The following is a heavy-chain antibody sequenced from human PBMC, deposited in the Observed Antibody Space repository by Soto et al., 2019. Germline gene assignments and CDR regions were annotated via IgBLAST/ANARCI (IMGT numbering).Heavy chain of an antibody. CDR2: ISGNGASP. J-gene: IGHJ4*02. CDR3: AKDPRLELRGVDS. D-gene: IGHD1-7*01. CDR1: GYNFRNYA. Sequence: GALRLSCAASGYNFRNYAMMWGRQAPGKGLEWVSTISGNGASPYYADSVKGRFTTSRDNSNNTLYLQMSSLRAEDTAIYYCAKDPRLELRGVDSWGQGXLVTVPS. V-gene: IGHV3-23*01.